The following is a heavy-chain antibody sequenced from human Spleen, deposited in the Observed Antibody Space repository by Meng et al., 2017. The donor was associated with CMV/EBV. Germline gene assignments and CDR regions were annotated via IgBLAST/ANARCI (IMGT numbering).Heavy chain of an antibody. V-gene: IGHV4-34*01. Sequence: CAGCGGSFSGYCWSWSRQPPGKGLEWIGEINHSGSTKYNPSLKSRVTISVDTSKNQFSLKLSSVTAADTAVYYCARIYDSSGYSWFDPWGQGTLSPSPQ. CDR1: GGSFSGYC. CDR2: INHSGST. D-gene: IGHD3-22*01. J-gene: IGHJ5*02. CDR3: ARIYDSSGYSWFDP.